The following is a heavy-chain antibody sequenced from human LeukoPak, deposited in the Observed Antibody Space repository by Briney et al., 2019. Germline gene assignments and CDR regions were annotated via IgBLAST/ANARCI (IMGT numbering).Heavy chain of an antibody. CDR2: ISSRGDST. J-gene: IGHJ4*02. D-gene: IGHD6-19*01. V-gene: IGHV3-23*01. CDR1: GFIFSNYA. CDR3: AKGPRPDITVAHTVEN. Sequence: GGSLRLSCAASGFIFSNYAMSWVRQVPGGGLQWVSTISSRGDSTYDADSVKGRFTISRDNSRSSLYLQMNSVRAEDTGVYYCAKGPRPDITVAHTVENWGQGTLVTVS.